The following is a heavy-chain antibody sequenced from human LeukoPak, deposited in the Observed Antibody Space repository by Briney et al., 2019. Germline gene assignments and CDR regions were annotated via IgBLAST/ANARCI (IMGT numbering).Heavy chain of an antibody. D-gene: IGHD3-10*01. CDR1: GGSISSGGYS. CDR2: IYYSGST. CDR3: ARREGSPKTHSNWFDP. J-gene: IGHJ5*02. Sequence: SETLSLTCAVSGGSISSGGYSWSWIRQPPGKGLEWIGYIYYSGSTNYNPSLKSRVTISVDTSKNQFSLKLSSVTAADTAVYYCARREGSPKTHSNWFDPWGQGTLVTVSS. V-gene: IGHV4-61*08.